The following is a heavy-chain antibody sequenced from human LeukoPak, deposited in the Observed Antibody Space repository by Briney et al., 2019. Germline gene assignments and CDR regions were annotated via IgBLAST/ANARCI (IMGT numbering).Heavy chain of an antibody. J-gene: IGHJ4*02. V-gene: IGHV3-21*01. CDR1: GFTFSSYS. Sequence: GWSLRLSCAASGFTFSSYSMNWVRQAPGKGLEWVSSISSSSSYIYYADSVKGRFTISRDNAKNSLYLQMNSLRAEDTAVYYCARDRRDSSGYYPTNPFDYWGQGTLVTVSS. D-gene: IGHD3-22*01. CDR2: ISSSSSYI. CDR3: ARDRRDSSGYYPTNPFDY.